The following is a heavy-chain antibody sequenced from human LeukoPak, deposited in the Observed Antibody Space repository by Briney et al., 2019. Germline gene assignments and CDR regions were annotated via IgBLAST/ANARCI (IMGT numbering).Heavy chain of an antibody. J-gene: IGHJ4*02. V-gene: IGHV3-48*01. CDR1: GFTFTTYS. CDR3: ARVTVGATADYFDS. CDR2: ISGGSGAI. Sequence: GGSLRLSCAASGFTFTTYSMSWVRQAPGKGLEWISYISGGSGAIYYADSVKGRFTISRDNARNSLYLQLNSLRAEDTAVYFCARVTVGATADYFDSWGQGTLVTVSS. D-gene: IGHD1-26*01.